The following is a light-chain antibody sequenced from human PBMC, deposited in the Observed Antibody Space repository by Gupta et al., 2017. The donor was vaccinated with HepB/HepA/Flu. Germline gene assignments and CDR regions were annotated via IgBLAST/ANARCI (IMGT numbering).Light chain of an antibody. CDR3: QRLNSYPRT. CDR2: AAS. J-gene: IGKJ1*01. CDR1: QGISSY. V-gene: IGKV1-9*01. Sequence: DIQLTQSPSFLSASVGDRVTITCRASQGISSYLAWYQQKPGKAPKLLIYAASTLQSGVPSRFNGSGSGTEFTLTISSLQTEDIATYYCQRLNSYPRTFGQGTKVEIK.